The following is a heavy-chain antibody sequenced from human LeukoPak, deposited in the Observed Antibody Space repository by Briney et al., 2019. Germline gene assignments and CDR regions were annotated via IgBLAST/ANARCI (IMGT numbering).Heavy chain of an antibody. Sequence: PGGSLRLSCTGSGFTFGDYYVNWLRQAPGKGPEWVGFIRSQDHGGTTEYAASVKGRFTISRDDSKGIAYLQMNSLKTDDTALHYCTRHRHSFNWFDPWGQGTLVTVSS. CDR3: TRHRHSFNWFDP. D-gene: IGHD5-18*01. V-gene: IGHV3-49*03. CDR1: GFTFGDYY. CDR2: IRSQDHGGTT. J-gene: IGHJ5*02.